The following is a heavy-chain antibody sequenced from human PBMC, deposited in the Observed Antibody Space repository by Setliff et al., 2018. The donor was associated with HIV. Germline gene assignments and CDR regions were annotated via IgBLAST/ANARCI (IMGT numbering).Heavy chain of an antibody. CDR2: IYYSGST. CDR3: ARSRTSSGYYGVTGYGMDV. CDR1: GGSISSDY. J-gene: IGHJ6*02. Sequence: SETLSLTCTVSGGSISSDYWSWIRQPPGKGLEWIGYIYYSGSTNYNLSLKSRVTISVATSKNQFSLKLNSVTTADTAVYYCARSRTSSGYYGVTGYGMDVWGQGTTVTVSS. D-gene: IGHD3-22*01. V-gene: IGHV4-59*01.